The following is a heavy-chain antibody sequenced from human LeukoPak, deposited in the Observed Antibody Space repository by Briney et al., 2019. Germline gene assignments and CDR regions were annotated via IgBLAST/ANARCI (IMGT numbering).Heavy chain of an antibody. CDR2: IYPGDFDT. CDR3: ARHAACGTNGVCYYLDK. J-gene: IGHJ4*02. D-gene: IGHD2-8*01. Sequence: GESLKISCKGSGYGFTNYWIAWVRQMPGKGLEWMGIIYPGDFDTVYSPSFQGQVTISADKSISTAYLQWSGLKASDSAMYYCARHAACGTNGVCYYLDKWGQGTQVTVSS. CDR1: GYGFTNYW. V-gene: IGHV5-51*01.